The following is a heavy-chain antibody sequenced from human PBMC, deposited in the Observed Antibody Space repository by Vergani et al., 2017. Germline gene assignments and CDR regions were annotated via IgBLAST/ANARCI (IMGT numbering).Heavy chain of an antibody. CDR1: GYTFTGYY. Sequence: QVQLVQSGAEVKKPGASVKVSCKASGYTFTGYYMHWVRQAPGRGLEWMGWINPNSGGTNYAQKFQGRVTMTRDTSISTAYMELSRLRSDDTAVYYCARGSITIFGVVTSTAWFDPWGQGTLVTVSS. CDR2: INPNSGGT. D-gene: IGHD3-3*01. J-gene: IGHJ5*02. V-gene: IGHV1-2*02. CDR3: ARGSITIFGVVTSTAWFDP.